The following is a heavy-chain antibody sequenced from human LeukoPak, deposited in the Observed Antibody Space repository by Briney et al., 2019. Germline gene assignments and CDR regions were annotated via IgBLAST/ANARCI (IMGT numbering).Heavy chain of an antibody. J-gene: IGHJ6*02. CDR3: ARGGHMYYDFWSSYYTDYYYGMDV. Sequence: PSETLSLTCTVSGGSISSYYWSWIRQPPGKGLEWIGYIYYSGSTNYNPSLKSRVTISVDTSKNQFSLKLSSVTAADTAVYYCARGGHMYYDFWSSYYTDYYYGMDVWGQGTTVTVSS. CDR1: GGSISSYY. V-gene: IGHV4-59*01. D-gene: IGHD3-3*01. CDR2: IYYSGST.